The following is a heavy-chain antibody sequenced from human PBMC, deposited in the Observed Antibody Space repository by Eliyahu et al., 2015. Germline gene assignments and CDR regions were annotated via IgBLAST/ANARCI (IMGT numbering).Heavy chain of an antibody. CDR1: GESFXVYY. J-gene: IGHJ4*02. D-gene: IGHD6-19*01. CDR3: ARDVAGTAY. Sequence: QVQLQQWGAGLLKPSETLXLTCAVXGESFXVYYWNWIRQPPGKGLEWIGENNHSGSTNYHPSLKSRVTISLDTSKNHFSLKLNSVTAADTAVYYCARDVAGTAYWGQGTLVTVSS. CDR2: NNHSGST. V-gene: IGHV4-34*01.